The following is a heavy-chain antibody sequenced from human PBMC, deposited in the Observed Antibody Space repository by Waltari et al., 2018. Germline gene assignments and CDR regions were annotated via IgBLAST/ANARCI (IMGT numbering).Heavy chain of an antibody. J-gene: IGHJ4*02. Sequence: EVQLVESGGGLVQPGGSLRLSCVSPGFTFSKYIMNWVRQAPGKGLEWVSNIISSSSSKEYADSVEGRFTVSRDNAKNTLYLQMNNLRAEDTAVYYCTRGAFDSWGQGTLVTVSS. CDR1: GFTFSKYI. CDR3: TRGAFDS. CDR2: IISSSSSK. V-gene: IGHV3-48*04.